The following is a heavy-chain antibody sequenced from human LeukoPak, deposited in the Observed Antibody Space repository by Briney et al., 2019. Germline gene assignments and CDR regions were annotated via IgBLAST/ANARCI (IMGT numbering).Heavy chain of an antibody. J-gene: IGHJ4*02. D-gene: IGHD6-13*01. CDR3: AKDSAAVGGPTTD. CDR2: ISGSGGIT. Sequence: GGSLRLSCAASGFTFSSYTMSWVRQAPGKGKEWVSLISGSGGITCYADSVKGRFTISRDNSKNTLYLQMDSLRAEDTAVYYCAKDSAAVGGPTTDWGQGTLVTVSS. CDR1: GFTFSSYT. V-gene: IGHV3-23*01.